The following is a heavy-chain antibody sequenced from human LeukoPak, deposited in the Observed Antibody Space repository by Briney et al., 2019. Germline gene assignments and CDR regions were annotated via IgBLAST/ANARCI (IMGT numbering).Heavy chain of an antibody. CDR2: ITTSGNTV. CDR3: ARDSNPGDSSGYYDAFDI. V-gene: IGHV3-11*01. CDR1: RFTFSDYD. J-gene: IGHJ3*02. Sequence: GSLRLSCAASRFTFSDYDMSWIRQAPGKGLDWVSYITTSGNTVYYADSVKGRFTISRDNAKNSLYLEMSSLRAEDTAVYYCARDSNPGDSSGYYDAFDIWGQGTKVTVSS. D-gene: IGHD3-22*01.